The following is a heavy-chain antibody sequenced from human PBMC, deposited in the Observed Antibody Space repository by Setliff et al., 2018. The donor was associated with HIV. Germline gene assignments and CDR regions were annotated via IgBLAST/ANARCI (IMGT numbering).Heavy chain of an antibody. J-gene: IGHJ4*02. D-gene: IGHD3-16*01. CDR3: AAVPWGHSSLIIDH. CDR2: IGGHGSII. V-gene: IGHV3-48*03. Sequence: PGGSLRLSCAASGLTFSSYEMNWVRQAPGKGLEWISFIGGHGSIIHYADSVEGRFTISRDNAKNSVYLQMHSLRVEDTAVYYCAAVPWGHSSLIIDHWGQGTPVTVSS. CDR1: GLTFSSYE.